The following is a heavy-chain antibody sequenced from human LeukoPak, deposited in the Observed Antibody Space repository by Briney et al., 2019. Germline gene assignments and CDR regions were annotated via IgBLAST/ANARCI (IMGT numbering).Heavy chain of an antibody. V-gene: IGHV4-4*07. CDR1: GGSISSYY. Sequence: SETLSLTCTVSGGSISSYYWSWIRQPAGKGLEWIGRIYTSGSTNYNPSLKSRVTMSVDTSKNQFSLKLSSVTAADTAVYYCARLSPPYYYDSSGYVLDYWGQGTLVTVSS. CDR2: IYTSGST. CDR3: ARLSPPYYYDSSGYVLDY. J-gene: IGHJ4*02. D-gene: IGHD3-22*01.